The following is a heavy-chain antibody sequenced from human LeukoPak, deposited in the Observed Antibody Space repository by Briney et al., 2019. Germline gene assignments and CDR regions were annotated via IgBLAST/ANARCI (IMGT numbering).Heavy chain of an antibody. CDR1: GFTFSTYA. J-gene: IGHJ5*02. V-gene: IGHV3-23*01. CDR3: AKDRDLLFAHCWFDL. CDR2: ISISGGSA. Sequence: GRSLRLSCAAPGFTFSTYAMSWVRQAPGKGLEWVSGISISGGSAYYADSVKGRFTISRDNSKNTLYLQMNRLRAEDTAVYYCAKDRDLLFAHCWFDLWGQGILVTISS. D-gene: IGHD3-10*01.